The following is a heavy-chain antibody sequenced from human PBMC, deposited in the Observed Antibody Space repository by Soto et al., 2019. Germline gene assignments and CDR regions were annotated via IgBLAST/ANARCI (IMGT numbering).Heavy chain of an antibody. CDR3: AKARDHYASGSPGWLDS. CDR1: GFRFISYG. CDR2: ISYDGSKQ. J-gene: IGHJ5*01. V-gene: IGHV3-30*18. D-gene: IGHD3-10*01. Sequence: PWGSLRLSCAASGFRFISYGIHFFRHSPFKWLEWVALISYDGSKQFYADSVKGRLTISRDNDKDMVHLQMNSLRREDTALYYCAKARDHYASGSPGWLDSWGQGTLVTVSS.